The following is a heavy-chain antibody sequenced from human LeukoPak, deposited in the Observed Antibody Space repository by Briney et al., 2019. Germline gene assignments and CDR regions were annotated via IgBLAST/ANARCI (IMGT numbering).Heavy chain of an antibody. CDR3: ARDLDYGDYGYYFDY. V-gene: IGHV1-2*02. CDR2: INPNSGGT. CDR1: GYTFTGYY. Sequence: GASVKVSCKASGYTFTGYYMHWVRQAPGQGLEWMGWINPNSGGTNYAQKFQGRVTMTRDTSISTAYMELSRLRSDDTAVYYCARDLDYGDYGYYFDYWGQGTLVTVSS. D-gene: IGHD4-17*01. J-gene: IGHJ4*02.